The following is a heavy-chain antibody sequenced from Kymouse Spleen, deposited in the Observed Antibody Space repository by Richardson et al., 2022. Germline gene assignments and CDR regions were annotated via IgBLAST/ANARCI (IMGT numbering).Heavy chain of an antibody. CDR2: IYYSGST. J-gene: IGHJ6*02. CDR3: ARDFWSGYYYYYGMDV. CDR1: GGSVSSGSYY. V-gene: IGHV4-61*01. Sequence: QVQLQESGPGLVKPSETLSLTCTVSGGSVSSGSYYWSWIRQPPGKGLEWIGYIYYSGSTNYNPSLKSRVTISVDTSKNQFSLKLSSVTAADTAVYYCARDFWSGYYYYYGMDVWGQGTTVTVSS. D-gene: IGHD3-3*01.